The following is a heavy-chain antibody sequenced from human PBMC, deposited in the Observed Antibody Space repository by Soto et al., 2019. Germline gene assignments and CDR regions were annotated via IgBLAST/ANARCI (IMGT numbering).Heavy chain of an antibody. CDR2: ISAYNTNT. V-gene: IGHV1-18*01. CDR1: GYTFTSYG. D-gene: IGHD1-26*01. Sequence: ASVKVSCKASGYTFTSYGISRVRQAPGQGLEWMGWISAYNTNTNYAQKLQGRVTMTTDTSTSTSYMELRSLRSDDTAVYFCARDRLGATGDYWGQGTLVTVSS. CDR3: ARDRLGATGDY. J-gene: IGHJ4*02.